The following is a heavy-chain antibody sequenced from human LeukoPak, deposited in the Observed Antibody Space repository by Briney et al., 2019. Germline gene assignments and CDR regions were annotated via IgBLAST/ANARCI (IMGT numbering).Heavy chain of an antibody. D-gene: IGHD3-10*01. CDR2: INHSGST. V-gene: IGHV4-34*01. Sequence: LETLSLTCAVYGGSFSAYYWNWIRQPPGKGLEWIGEINHSGSTNYNPSLKSRVTISLDTSKNQFSLKLSSVTAADTAVYYCAGAPPSGLYYMDVWGKGTTVTISS. J-gene: IGHJ6*03. CDR1: GGSFSAYY. CDR3: AGAPPSGLYYMDV.